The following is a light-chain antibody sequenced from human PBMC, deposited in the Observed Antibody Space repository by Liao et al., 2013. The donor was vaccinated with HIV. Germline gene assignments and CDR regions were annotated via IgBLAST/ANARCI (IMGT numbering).Light chain of an antibody. Sequence: SYDLTQPPSVSVSPGQTASITCSGDKLGDKYTCWYQQKPGQSPLLVIYQDTKRPSGISERFSGSNSGDTATLTIIETQAMDEADYYCQVWDSSSDRVFGGGTKLTVL. J-gene: IGLJ3*02. CDR2: QDT. CDR1: KLGDKY. CDR3: QVWDSSSDRV. V-gene: IGLV3-1*01.